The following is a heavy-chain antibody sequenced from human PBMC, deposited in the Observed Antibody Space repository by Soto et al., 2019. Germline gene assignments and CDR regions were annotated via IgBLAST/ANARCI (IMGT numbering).Heavy chain of an antibody. V-gene: IGHV1-18*01. CDR2: ISVYNGNT. Sequence: AASVKVSCKASGYTFTSYGISWVRQAPGQGVEWKGWISVYNGNTNYAQKLQGRVTMTTDTSTSTAYMELRSLRSDDTAVYCCARDQYYDFWSGYREGVDYYYYGMDVWGQGTTVTVSS. CDR1: GYTFTSYG. CDR3: ARDQYYDFWSGYREGVDYYYYGMDV. D-gene: IGHD3-3*01. J-gene: IGHJ6*02.